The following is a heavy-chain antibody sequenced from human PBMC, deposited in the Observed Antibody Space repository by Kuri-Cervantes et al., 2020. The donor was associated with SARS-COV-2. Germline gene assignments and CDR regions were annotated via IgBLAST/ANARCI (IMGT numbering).Heavy chain of an antibody. CDR3: TKDRLGVHDF. CDR1: GFNFSRTD. J-gene: IGHJ4*02. CDR2: ISYDGKNK. D-gene: IGHD2-8*01. V-gene: IGHV3-30*18. Sequence: GESLKISCAASGFNFSRTDMHWVRQAPEKGLEWVAFISYDGKNKKCIASGKGRFTISRDSSQSTLYLQMESLRNEDTAMYFCTKDRLGVHDFWGQGTLVTVSS.